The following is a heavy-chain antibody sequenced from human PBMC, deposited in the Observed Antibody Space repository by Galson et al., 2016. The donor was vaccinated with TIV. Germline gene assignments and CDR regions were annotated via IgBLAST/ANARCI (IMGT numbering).Heavy chain of an antibody. CDR3: ARGAYGSYHYGLDN. Sequence: SVKVSCKASGYTFLSYDINWVRQAPGQGLEWMGWMSPHSGNTGYSQKFLGRVAMTRNMSISTAYMELSSLRSEDTAVYYCARGAYGSYHYGLDNWGQGTTVTVSS. V-gene: IGHV1-8*01. J-gene: IGHJ6*02. CDR2: MSPHSGNT. CDR1: GYTFLSYD. D-gene: IGHD4-17*01.